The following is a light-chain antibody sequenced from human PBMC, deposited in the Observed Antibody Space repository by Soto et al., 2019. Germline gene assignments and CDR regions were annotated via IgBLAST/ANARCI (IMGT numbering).Light chain of an antibody. Sequence: EIVLTQSPATLSLSPGERATLSCRASQSVSSYLAWYQQKPGQAPRLLIYDASNRATGIPARCSGSGSGTDFTLTISSLEPEDVAVYYCQQRSNWPYTFGQGTKLEIK. CDR2: DAS. CDR1: QSVSSY. CDR3: QQRSNWPYT. V-gene: IGKV3-11*01. J-gene: IGKJ2*01.